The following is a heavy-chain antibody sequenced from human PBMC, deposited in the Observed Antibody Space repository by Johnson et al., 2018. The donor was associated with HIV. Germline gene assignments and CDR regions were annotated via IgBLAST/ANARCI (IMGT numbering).Heavy chain of an antibody. J-gene: IGHJ3*02. V-gene: IGHV3-30-3*01. CDR2: ISYDGSNK. D-gene: IGHD4-23*01. CDR1: GFTFSSYA. CDR3: ARLGANSLGGAFDI. Sequence: QVQLVESGGGVVQPGRSLRLSCAASGFTFSSYAMHWVRQAPGKGLEWVAVISYDGSNKYYADSVKGRFTISRDNSKNTLYLQMNSLRVEDTAVYYCARLGANSLGGAFDIGGHGTMVTVSS.